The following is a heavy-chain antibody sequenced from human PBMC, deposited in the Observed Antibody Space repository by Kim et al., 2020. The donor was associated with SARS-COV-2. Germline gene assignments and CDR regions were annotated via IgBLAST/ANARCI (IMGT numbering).Heavy chain of an antibody. D-gene: IGHD3-10*01. V-gene: IGHV3-23*01. Sequence: GGSLRLSCAASGFTFSSYAMSWVRQAPGKGLEWVSAISGSGGSTYYADSVKGRFTISRDNSKNTLYLQMNSLRAEDTAVYYCAKDWYYGILWFGENWGQGTLVTVSS. CDR3: AKDWYYGILWFGEN. CDR2: ISGSGGST. J-gene: IGHJ4*02. CDR1: GFTFSSYA.